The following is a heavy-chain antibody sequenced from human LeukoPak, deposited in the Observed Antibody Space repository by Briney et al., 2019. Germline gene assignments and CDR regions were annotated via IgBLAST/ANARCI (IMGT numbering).Heavy chain of an antibody. CDR1: GYTFTSYY. D-gene: IGHD3-22*01. Sequence: ASVKVSCKASGYTFTSYYMHWVRQAPGQGLEWMGIINPSVGSTSYAQKFQGRVTMTRDTSTSTVYLELNSLRSEDTAVYYWARDCSGRDSSGYQDWFDYWGQGTLVTVSS. J-gene: IGHJ4*02. V-gene: IGHV1-46*01. CDR2: INPSVGST. CDR3: ARDCSGRDSSGYQDWFDY.